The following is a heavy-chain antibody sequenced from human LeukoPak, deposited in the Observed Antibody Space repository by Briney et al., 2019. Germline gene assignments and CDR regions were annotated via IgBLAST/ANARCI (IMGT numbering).Heavy chain of an antibody. Sequence: PGGSLRLSCAASGFTFSSHAMSWVRQAPGKGLEWVSAISGSGGSTYSADSVKGRFTISRDNSKSTLSLQMNSLRDEDTAVYFCARDNWGWDYWGQGTLVAVSS. CDR1: GFTFSSHA. D-gene: IGHD7-27*01. V-gene: IGHV3-23*01. CDR2: ISGSGGST. J-gene: IGHJ4*02. CDR3: ARDNWGWDY.